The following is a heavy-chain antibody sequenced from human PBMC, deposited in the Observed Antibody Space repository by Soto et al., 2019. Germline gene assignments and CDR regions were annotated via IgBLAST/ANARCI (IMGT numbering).Heavy chain of an antibody. D-gene: IGHD6-13*01. CDR3: ARDRAAAGPHYYYYYGMDV. Sequence: GASVKVSCKASGYTFTGYYMHWVRQAPGQGLEWMGWINPNSGGTNYAQKFQGRVTMTRDTSISTAYMELSRLRSDDTAVYYRARDRAAAGPHYYYYYGMDVWGQGTTVTVSS. CDR2: INPNSGGT. J-gene: IGHJ6*02. V-gene: IGHV1-2*02. CDR1: GYTFTGYY.